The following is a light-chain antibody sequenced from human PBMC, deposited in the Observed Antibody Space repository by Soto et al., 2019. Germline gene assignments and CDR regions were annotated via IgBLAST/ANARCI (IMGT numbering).Light chain of an antibody. CDR3: SSYAGSTNSRYV. V-gene: IGLV2-8*01. CDR2: DVT. Sequence: QSALTQPPSASGSPGQSVTISCTGTSSDVGGYNYVSWYQQHPGKAPKLIIFDVTKRPSGVPDRFSASKSGNTASLTVSGLQAEDEVDYYCSSYAGSTNSRYVFGTGTQLTVL. CDR1: SSDVGGYNY. J-gene: IGLJ1*01.